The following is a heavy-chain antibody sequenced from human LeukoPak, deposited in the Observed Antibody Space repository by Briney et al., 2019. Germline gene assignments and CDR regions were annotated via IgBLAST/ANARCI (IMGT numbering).Heavy chain of an antibody. Sequence: GGSLRLSCAASGFTFSRYAMSWVRQAPGKGLEWVSAISGSGGSTYYADSVKGRFTISRDNSKNTLYLQMNSLRAEDTAVYYCAKDQRRYSGYEGSYWYFDLWGRGTLVTVSS. V-gene: IGHV3-23*01. J-gene: IGHJ2*01. CDR2: ISGSGGST. D-gene: IGHD5-12*01. CDR3: AKDQRRYSGYEGSYWYFDL. CDR1: GFTFSRYA.